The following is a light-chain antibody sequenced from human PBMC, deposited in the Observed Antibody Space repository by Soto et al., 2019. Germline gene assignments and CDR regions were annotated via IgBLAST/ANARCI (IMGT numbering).Light chain of an antibody. Sequence: QSVLTQLRSGSGSPGQSVTISWTGTISDVGAYNYVSWYQQHPGKAPKLMTYDVSKRPSGVPDRFSGSKSGNTASLTISGLQAEDEADYYCCSYAENYRYVFGTGTKVTVL. CDR1: ISDVGAYNY. V-gene: IGLV2-11*01. CDR3: CSYAENYRYV. CDR2: DVS. J-gene: IGLJ1*01.